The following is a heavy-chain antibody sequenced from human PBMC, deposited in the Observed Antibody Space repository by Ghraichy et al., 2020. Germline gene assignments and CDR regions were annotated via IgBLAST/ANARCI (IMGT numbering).Heavy chain of an antibody. Sequence: SETLSLPCSVSGYSITSGYYWAWIRLPPGKGLEWIATIYHSGRTYFNPSLKSRVTISLDSSKNQFSLKVTSVTAADTDMYYCARAGGETYYYYFPMDVWGQGTTVTVSS. CDR2: IYHSGRT. CDR1: GYSITSGYY. D-gene: IGHD1-14*01. J-gene: IGHJ6*02. CDR3: ARAGGETYYYYFPMDV. V-gene: IGHV4-38-2*02.